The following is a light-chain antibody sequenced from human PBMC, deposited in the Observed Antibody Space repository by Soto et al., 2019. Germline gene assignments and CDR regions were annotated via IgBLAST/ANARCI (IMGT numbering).Light chain of an antibody. Sequence: DIVFTQSPATLSSVPEGRATLSSRASQGVNTRLSWYQHRPGQAPRLLIYLTSNRAAGIPARFSGSGSGTDFTLTISDVQPEDFAIYYCHQRQSWPRTFGQGTKVDIK. CDR3: HQRQSWPRT. J-gene: IGKJ1*01. V-gene: IGKV3-11*01. CDR2: LTS. CDR1: QGVNTR.